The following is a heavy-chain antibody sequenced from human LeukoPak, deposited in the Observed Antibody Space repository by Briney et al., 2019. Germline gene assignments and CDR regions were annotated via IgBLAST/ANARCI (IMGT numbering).Heavy chain of an antibody. CDR3: TRVGYIDEGIDY. CDR2: IKQDGSKK. D-gene: IGHD5-24*01. J-gene: IGHJ4*02. Sequence: GGSLRLFCVASGFPFSSYWMTWVRQAPGKGLEWVANIKQDGSKKSYVDSVKGRFTISRDNAKNSLYLQMNSLRAEDTAIYYCTRVGYIDEGIDYWGQGTLVTVSS. V-gene: IGHV3-7*04. CDR1: GFPFSSYW.